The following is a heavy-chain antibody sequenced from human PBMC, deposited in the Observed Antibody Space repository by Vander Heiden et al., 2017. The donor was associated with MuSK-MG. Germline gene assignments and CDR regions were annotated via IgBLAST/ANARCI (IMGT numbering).Heavy chain of an antibody. CDR1: GGSISSGGYY. J-gene: IGHJ6*03. D-gene: IGHD3-10*01. CDR3: ARVRYYYGSGSLKKGTTDYYYYMDV. V-gene: IGHV4-31*03. Sequence: QVQLQESGPGLVKPSQTLSLTCTVPGGSISSGGYYWSWTRQHPGKGLEWIGYIYYSGSTYYNPSLKSRVTISVDTSKNQFSLKLSSVTAADTAVYYCARVRYYYGSGSLKKGTTDYYYYMDVWGKGTTVTVSS. CDR2: IYYSGST.